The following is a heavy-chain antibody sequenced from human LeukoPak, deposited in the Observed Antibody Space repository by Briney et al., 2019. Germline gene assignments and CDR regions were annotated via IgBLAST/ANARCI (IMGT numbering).Heavy chain of an antibody. CDR2: IYHSGST. J-gene: IGHJ3*02. CDR1: GGSISSGYY. CDR3: ARDLSRQDDAFDI. Sequence: SETLSLTCTVSGGSISSGYYWGWIRQPPGKGLEWIGSIYHSGSTYYNPSLKSRVTISVDTSKNQFSLKLSSVTAADTAVYYCARDLSRQDDAFDIWGQGTMVTVSS. V-gene: IGHV4-38-2*02.